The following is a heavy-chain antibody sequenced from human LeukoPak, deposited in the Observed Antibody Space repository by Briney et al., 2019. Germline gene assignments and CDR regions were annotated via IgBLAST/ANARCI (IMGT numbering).Heavy chain of an antibody. CDR2: ISAYSGNT. V-gene: IGHV1-18*01. J-gene: IGHJ4*02. Sequence: ASVKVSCKASGYTFTTYGFSWVRQAPGQGLEWMGWISAYSGNTNYAQNLRGRVTMTTDTSTTTAYMELRSLRSDDTAVYYCARDSAGTTRYSFDYWGQGTLVTVSS. CDR3: ARDSAGTTRYSFDY. D-gene: IGHD1-7*01. CDR1: GYTFTTYG.